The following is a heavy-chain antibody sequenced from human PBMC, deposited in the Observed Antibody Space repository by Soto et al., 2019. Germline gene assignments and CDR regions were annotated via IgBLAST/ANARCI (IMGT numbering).Heavy chain of an antibody. J-gene: IGHJ4*02. D-gene: IGHD3-3*01. CDR1: GFTFSSYA. V-gene: IGHV3-7*03. Sequence: GGSLRLSCAASGFTFSSYAMSWVRQAPGKGLEWVYRDSVKGRFTISRDNARNSLYLQMNNLRAEDTALYFCAKGTEYGVVLMSTFDYWGQGTLVTVSS. CDR3: AKGTEYGVVLMSTFDY.